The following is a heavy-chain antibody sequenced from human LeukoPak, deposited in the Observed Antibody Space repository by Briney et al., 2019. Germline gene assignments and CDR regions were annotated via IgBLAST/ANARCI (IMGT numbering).Heavy chain of an antibody. J-gene: IGHJ5*02. D-gene: IGHD6-13*01. CDR1: GYTFTGYY. CDR2: INPNSGGT. Sequence: ASVKVSCKASGYTFTGYYMHWVRQAPGQGLEWMGWINPNSGGTNYAQKFQGRVTMTRDTSISTAYMELSRLRFDDTAVYYCARNHPAAGIFFFDPWGQGTLVTVSS. V-gene: IGHV1-2*02. CDR3: ARNHPAAGIFFFDP.